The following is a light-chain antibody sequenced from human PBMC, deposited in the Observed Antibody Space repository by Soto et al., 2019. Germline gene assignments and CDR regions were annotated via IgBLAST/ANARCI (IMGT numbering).Light chain of an antibody. CDR3: QVWNSGSAHVV. V-gene: IGLV3-21*04. CDR1: NIGSKG. J-gene: IGLJ2*01. CDR2: SDT. Sequence: SYELTQPPSVSVAPGKTASISCGGHNIGSKGVHWYQQKPGQAPVLVIYSDTDLPPVIPERFSGSNSANLATLTISRVEAGDEAYYYSQVWNSGSAHVVFGGGTQLTVL.